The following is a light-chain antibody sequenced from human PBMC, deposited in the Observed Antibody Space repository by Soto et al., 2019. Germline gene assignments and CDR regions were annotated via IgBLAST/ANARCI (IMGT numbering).Light chain of an antibody. Sequence: EFVLTHSPGTLSLSPGEIATLSCRASQTVRNNYLAWYQQKPGQAPRLLIYDASSRATGIPDRFSGGGSGTDFTLTISRLEPEDFAVYYCQQFSSYPLTFGGGTKVDI. CDR1: QTVRNNY. V-gene: IGKV3-20*01. CDR3: QQFSSYPLT. CDR2: DAS. J-gene: IGKJ4*01.